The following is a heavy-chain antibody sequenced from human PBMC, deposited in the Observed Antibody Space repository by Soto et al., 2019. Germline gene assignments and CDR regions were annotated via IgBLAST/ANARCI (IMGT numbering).Heavy chain of an antibody. CDR3: APTPEYGMYV. CDR2: ISRSGGST. CDR1: GFTFSSSA. J-gene: IGHJ6*04. V-gene: IGHV3-23*01. Sequence: EVQLLESGGGLVQPGGSLRLSCAASGFTFSSSAMRWFRQAPGKGLEWVSAISRSGGSTYYADSVKCRFTISRYNSKNTLYLQMNSLSAEDTAVYYCAPTPEYGMYVWGKGTTVTVSS.